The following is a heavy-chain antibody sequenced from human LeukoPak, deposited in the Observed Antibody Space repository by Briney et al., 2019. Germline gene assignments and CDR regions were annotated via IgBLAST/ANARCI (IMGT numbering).Heavy chain of an antibody. V-gene: IGHV3-11*01. J-gene: IGHJ6*02. CDR3: AGATNIVVVPAAIRYYYGMDV. CDR2: ISSSGSTI. D-gene: IGHD2-2*02. Sequence: GGSLRLSCAASGFTFSDYYMSWIRQAPGKGLEWVSYISSSGSTIYYADSVKGRFTISRDNAKNSLYLQMNSLRAEDTAVYYCAGATNIVVVPAAIRYYYGMDVWGQGTTVTVSS. CDR1: GFTFSDYY.